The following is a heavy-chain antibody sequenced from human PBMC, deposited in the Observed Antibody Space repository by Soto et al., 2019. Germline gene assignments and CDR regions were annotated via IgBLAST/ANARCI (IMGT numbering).Heavy chain of an antibody. CDR1: GGSFSGYY. Sequence: SSETLSLTCAVYGGSFSGYYWSWIRQPPGKGLEWIGEINHSGSTNYNPSLKSRVTISVDTSKNQFSLKLSSVTAADTAVYYCARGATTVPTYFDYWGQGTLVTVSS. CDR3: ARGATTVPTYFDY. J-gene: IGHJ4*02. V-gene: IGHV4-34*01. CDR2: INHSGST. D-gene: IGHD4-17*01.